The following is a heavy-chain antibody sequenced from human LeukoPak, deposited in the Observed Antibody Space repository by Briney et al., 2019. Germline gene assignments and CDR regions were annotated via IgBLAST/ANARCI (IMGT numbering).Heavy chain of an antibody. CDR2: ISGSGGST. D-gene: IGHD3-22*01. Sequence: PGGSLRLSCAASGFTFSSYAMSWVRQAPGKGLEWVSAISGSGGSTHYADSVKGRFTISRDNSKNTLYLQMNSLRAEDTAVYYCAKDRVRDYYDSSGRYYFDYWGQGTLVTVSS. V-gene: IGHV3-23*01. CDR1: GFTFSSYA. CDR3: AKDRVRDYYDSSGRYYFDY. J-gene: IGHJ4*02.